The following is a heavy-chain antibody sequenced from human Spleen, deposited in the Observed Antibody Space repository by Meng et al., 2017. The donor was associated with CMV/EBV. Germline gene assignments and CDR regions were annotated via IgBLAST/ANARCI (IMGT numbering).Heavy chain of an antibody. CDR2: INPSGGIT. J-gene: IGHJ4*02. CDR1: GYKFTSYG. D-gene: IGHD1-26*01. V-gene: IGHV1-46*01. CDR3: ARCGSYYFCYFDS. Sequence: ASVKVSCKASGYKFTSYGISWVRQAPGQGLEWMGIINPSGGITTYAQKFQGRVTMTSDTSTSTVYMELSSLRPEDAAVYYCARCGSYYFCYFDSWGQGTLVTVSS.